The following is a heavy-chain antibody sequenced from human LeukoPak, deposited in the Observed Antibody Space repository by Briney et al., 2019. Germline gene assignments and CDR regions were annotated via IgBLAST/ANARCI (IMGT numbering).Heavy chain of an antibody. D-gene: IGHD3-3*01. Sequence: SETLSLTCAVYGGSFSGYYWSWIRQPPGKGLEWIGEINHSGSTNYNPSLKSRVTISVDTSMNQFSLKLSSVTAADTAVYYCARGKLRITIFGVVTPLDYWGQGTLVTVSS. J-gene: IGHJ4*02. CDR2: INHSGST. CDR1: GGSFSGYY. CDR3: ARGKLRITIFGVVTPLDY. V-gene: IGHV4-34*01.